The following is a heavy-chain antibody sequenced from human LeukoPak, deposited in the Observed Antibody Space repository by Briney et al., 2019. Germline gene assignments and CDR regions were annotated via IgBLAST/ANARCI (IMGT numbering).Heavy chain of an antibody. CDR3: ARDTAMTAAFDI. J-gene: IGHJ3*02. CDR1: GFTFSRYW. CDR2: IKQDGSEK. D-gene: IGHD5-18*01. V-gene: IGHV3-7*01. Sequence: PGGSLRLSYAASGFTFSRYWMSWVRQAPGRGLEWVANIKQDGSEKYYVDSVKGRFTISRDNAKNSLYLQMNSLRAEDTAVYYCARDTAMTAAFDIWGQGTMVTVSS.